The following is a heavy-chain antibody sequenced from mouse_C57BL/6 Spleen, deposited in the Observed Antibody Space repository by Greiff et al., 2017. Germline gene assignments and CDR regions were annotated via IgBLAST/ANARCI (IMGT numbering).Heavy chain of an antibody. Sequence: EVQVVESGGGLVQPGGSLSLSCAASGFTFTDYYMSWVRQPPGKALEWLGFIRNKANGYTTEYSASVKGRFTISRDNSQSILYLQMNALRAEDSATYYCARYSPTGTRGYAMDYWGQGTSVTVSS. D-gene: IGHD4-1*02. CDR2: IRNKANGYTT. J-gene: IGHJ4*01. CDR1: GFTFTDYY. V-gene: IGHV7-3*01. CDR3: ARYSPTGTRGYAMDY.